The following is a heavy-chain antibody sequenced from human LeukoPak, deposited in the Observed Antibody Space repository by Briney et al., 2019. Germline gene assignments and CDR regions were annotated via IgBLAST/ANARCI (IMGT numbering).Heavy chain of an antibody. CDR3: AREAPYCSSTSCPHNWFDP. CDR1: GYTFTSYG. D-gene: IGHD2-2*01. CDR2: ISAYNGNT. Sequence: ASVKVSCKASGYTFTSYGISWVRQAPGQGLEWMGWISAYNGNTNYAQKLQGRVTMTTDTSTSTAYMELRSLRSDDTAVYYCAREAPYCSSTSCPHNWFDPWGQGTLVTVSS. J-gene: IGHJ5*02. V-gene: IGHV1-18*01.